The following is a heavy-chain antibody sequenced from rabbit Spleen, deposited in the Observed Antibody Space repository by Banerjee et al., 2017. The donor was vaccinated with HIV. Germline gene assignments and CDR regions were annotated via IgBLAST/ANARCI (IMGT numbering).Heavy chain of an antibody. CDR1: GVSFSSSSY. CDR3: ARDGAGGSYFAL. Sequence: QSLEESGGDLVKPGASLTLTFTASGVSFSSSSYMCWVRQAPGKGLEWIACIDTGSSGFTYFATWAKGRFTISKNSSTTVTLQMTSLTVADTAPYFSARDGAGGSYFALWGQGTLVTV. V-gene: IGHV1S40*01. CDR2: IDTGSSGFT. D-gene: IGHD8-1*01. J-gene: IGHJ4*01.